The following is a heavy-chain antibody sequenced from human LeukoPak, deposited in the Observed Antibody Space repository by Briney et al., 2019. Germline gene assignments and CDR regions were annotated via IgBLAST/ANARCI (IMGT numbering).Heavy chain of an antibody. CDR2: IIPIFVTA. D-gene: IGHD6-6*01. J-gene: IGHJ6*03. CDR1: GGTYSSYA. Sequence: SVKVSCKASGGTYSSYAISWVRQAPGQGLEGMGGIIPIFVTANYAERFQGRVTITTDESTSTAYMELSSLRSEDTAVYYCARVSAAARRPNNYYYYMDVWGKGTTVTVSS. V-gene: IGHV1-69*05. CDR3: ARVSAAARRPNNYYYYMDV.